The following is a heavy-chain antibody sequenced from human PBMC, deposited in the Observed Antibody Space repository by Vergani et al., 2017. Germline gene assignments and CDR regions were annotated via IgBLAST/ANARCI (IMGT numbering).Heavy chain of an antibody. Sequence: QVQLQESGPGLLKPPGTLSLTCTVSDGSISNNNWWSWVRQPPGKGLEWIGEVYHSGSTNYNPSLMSRVTISVDKYKNQITLKLRSVTAADTAVYYCVRQWKLQGAFDIWGQGTMVTVSS. D-gene: IGHD1-1*01. CDR2: VYHSGST. J-gene: IGHJ3*02. V-gene: IGHV4-4*03. CDR3: VRQWKLQGAFDI. CDR1: DGSISNNNW.